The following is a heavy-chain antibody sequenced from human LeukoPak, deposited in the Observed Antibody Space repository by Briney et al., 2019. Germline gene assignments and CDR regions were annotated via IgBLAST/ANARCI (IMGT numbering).Heavy chain of an antibody. Sequence: GGSLRLSCAASGFTFSSYSMNWVRQAPGKGLEWVSYVRSSSSTIYYADSVKGRFTISRDNAKNSLYLQMNSLRAEDTAVYYCARGSYDLDYWGQGTLVTVSS. CDR1: GFTFSSYS. CDR2: VRSSSSTI. CDR3: ARGSYDLDY. V-gene: IGHV3-48*04. J-gene: IGHJ4*02. D-gene: IGHD5-18*01.